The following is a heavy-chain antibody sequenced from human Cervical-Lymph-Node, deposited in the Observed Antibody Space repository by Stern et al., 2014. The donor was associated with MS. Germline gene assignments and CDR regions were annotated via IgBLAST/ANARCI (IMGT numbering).Heavy chain of an antibody. CDR3: ATGAGDSWFDP. J-gene: IGHJ5*02. CDR1: GD. Sequence: QVQLVQSGADVKKPGSSERDSCKASGDISCLRPAPGQGLESMWGIIRPVGTADYTQRFQGRVTITADKSTNTTYMELSSRRSDDTAIYYCATGAGDSWFDPWGQGTLVSVSS. V-gene: IGHV1-69*06. CDR2: IIRPVGTA. D-gene: IGHD3-10*01.